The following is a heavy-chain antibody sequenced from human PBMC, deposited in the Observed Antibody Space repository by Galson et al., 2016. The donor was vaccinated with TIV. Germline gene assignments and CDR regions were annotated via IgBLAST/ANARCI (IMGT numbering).Heavy chain of an antibody. CDR3: ARARRGNVGVVDATDAFDI. D-gene: IGHD2-15*01. CDR2: INHSGHT. V-gene: IGHV4-34*01. Sequence: ETLSLTCAVYGGSLSDYYWSWIRQPPGKGLEWIGEINHSGHTHHNPSLRSRVTISLDTSKNQFSLTLTSVTAADTALFHCARARRGNVGVVDATDAFDIWDQGTMVTVSS. J-gene: IGHJ3*02. CDR1: GGSLSDYY.